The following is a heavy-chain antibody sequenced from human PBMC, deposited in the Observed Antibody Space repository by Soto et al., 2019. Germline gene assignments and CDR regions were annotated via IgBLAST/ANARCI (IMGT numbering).Heavy chain of an antibody. CDR3: ARDTRGTRGFDEMDI. CDR2: INPNSGDT. D-gene: IGHD3-9*01. J-gene: IGHJ6*02. V-gene: IGHV1-2*02. CDR1: GYTFTGYY. Sequence: ASVKFSCKASGYTFTGYYIHWVRQAPGRGLEWMGWINPNSGDTEYAQNFQGRVTMTRDTSFNLVYMEMSGLMSDDTAVYYCARDTRGTRGFDEMDIWGQGTTVTVSS.